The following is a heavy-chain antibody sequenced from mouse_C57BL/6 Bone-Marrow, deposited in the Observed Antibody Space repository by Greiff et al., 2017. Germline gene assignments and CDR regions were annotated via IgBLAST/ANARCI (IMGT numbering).Heavy chain of an antibody. CDR2: ISDGGSYT. CDR1: GFTFSSYA. CDR3: ARGGYGYPAWFAY. V-gene: IGHV5-4*03. Sequence: EVMLVESGGGLVKPGGSLKLSCAASGFTFSSYAMSWVRQTPEKRLEWVATISDGGSYTYYPDNVKGRFTISRDNAKNNLYLQMSHLKSEDTAMYYWARGGYGYPAWFAYWGQGTLVTVSA. D-gene: IGHD2-2*01. J-gene: IGHJ3*01.